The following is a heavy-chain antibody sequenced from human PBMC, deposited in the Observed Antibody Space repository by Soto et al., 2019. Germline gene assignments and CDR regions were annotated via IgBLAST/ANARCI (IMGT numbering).Heavy chain of an antibody. CDR2: ISYDGSNK. CDR1: GFTFSSYG. CDR3: ATERGYSGYDTDY. D-gene: IGHD5-12*01. J-gene: IGHJ4*02. V-gene: IGHV3-30*03. Sequence: QVQLVESGGGVVQPGRSLRLSCAASGFTFSSYGMHWVRQAPGKGLEWVAVISYDGSNKYYADSVKGRFTISRDNSKNTLELQMNSLRAEDAAGYYGATERGYSGYDTDYWGQGTLVTVSS.